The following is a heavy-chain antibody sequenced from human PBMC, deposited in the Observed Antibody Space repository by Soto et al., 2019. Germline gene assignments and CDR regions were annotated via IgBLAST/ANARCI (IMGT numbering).Heavy chain of an antibody. CDR1: GYTFTDYY. V-gene: IGHV1-46*01. CDR2: INPSGGRT. D-gene: IGHD2-8*01. J-gene: IGHJ5*02. CDR3: ARGHCTNGVCLLWAFDP. Sequence: QVLLVQSGAEVKKPGASVKVSCKASGYTFTDYYINWVRQAPGQGLEWMGIINPSGGRTTYAQKFQDRVTMTTDTSTSTVYMELTSLTSEDTAVYFCARGHCTNGVCLLWAFDPWGQGTLLTVSS.